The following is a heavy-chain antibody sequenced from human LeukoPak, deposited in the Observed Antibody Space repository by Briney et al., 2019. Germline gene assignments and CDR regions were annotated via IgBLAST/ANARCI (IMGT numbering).Heavy chain of an antibody. CDR2: ISYDGSNK. CDR3: ARGGYCSSTSCYQSRYYYYMDV. Sequence: LPGGSLRLSCAASGFTFSSYAMHWVRQAPGKGLEWVAVISYDGSNKYYADSVKGRFTISRDNSKNTLYLQMNSLRAEDTAVYYCARGGYCSSTSCYQSRYYYYMDVWGKGTTVTVSS. D-gene: IGHD2-2*01. V-gene: IGHV3-30-3*01. J-gene: IGHJ6*03. CDR1: GFTFSSYA.